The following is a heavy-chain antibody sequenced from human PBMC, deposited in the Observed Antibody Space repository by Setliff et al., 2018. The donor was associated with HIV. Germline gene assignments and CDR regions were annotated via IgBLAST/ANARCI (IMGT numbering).Heavy chain of an antibody. CDR1: GGSFSGYY. CDR3: ARGWIEQQLVWNY. V-gene: IGHV4-34*01. D-gene: IGHD6-13*01. CDR2: INHSGST. Sequence: PSETLSLTCAVYGGSFSGYYWSWIRQPPGKGLEWIGEINHSGSTNYNPSLKSRVTISVDTSKNQFSLKLSSVTAADTAVYYCARGWIEQQLVWNYWGQGTLVTVSS. J-gene: IGHJ4*02.